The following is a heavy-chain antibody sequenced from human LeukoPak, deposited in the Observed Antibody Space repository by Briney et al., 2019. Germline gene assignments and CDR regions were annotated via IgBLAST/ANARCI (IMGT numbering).Heavy chain of an antibody. V-gene: IGHV4-31*03. J-gene: IGHJ3*02. Sequence: SQTLSLTCTVSGDSIISGSYYWAWIRQHPGKGLEWIGYIYYTGGTHYNPSLKSRLTISVDTSENHFSLKLSSVTAADTAIYFCARAPGAFDIWGQGTMVTVSS. CDR1: GDSIISGSYY. CDR2: IYYTGGT. CDR3: ARAPGAFDI.